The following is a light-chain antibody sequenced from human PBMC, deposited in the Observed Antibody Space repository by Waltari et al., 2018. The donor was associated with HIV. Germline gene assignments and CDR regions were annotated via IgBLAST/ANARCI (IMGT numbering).Light chain of an antibody. CDR3: QHFDTSLPKYT. J-gene: IGKJ2*01. V-gene: IGKV2-29*01. CDR2: EVS. CDR1: QSLLHSDGKTY. Sequence: DIVMTQTPLSLSVTPGQPASISCKSSQSLLHSDGKTYLYWYLQKPGQSPQLLIYEVSSRFSGVPDRFSGSGSGTDFTLKISRVEPEDFAVYYCQHFDTSLPKYTFGQGTKLEIK.